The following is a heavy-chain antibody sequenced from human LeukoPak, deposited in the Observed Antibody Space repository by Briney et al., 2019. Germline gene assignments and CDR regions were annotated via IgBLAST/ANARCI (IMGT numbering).Heavy chain of an antibody. Sequence: ASVKVSCKASGYTFTGYYMHWVRQAPGQGLEWMGWINTNTGNPTYAQGFTGRFVFSLDTSVSTAYLQISSLKAEDTAEYYCARDPYSSSWLDFDYWGQGTLVTVSS. CDR2: INTNTGNP. CDR3: ARDPYSSSWLDFDY. D-gene: IGHD6-13*01. CDR1: GYTFTGYY. J-gene: IGHJ4*02. V-gene: IGHV7-4-1*02.